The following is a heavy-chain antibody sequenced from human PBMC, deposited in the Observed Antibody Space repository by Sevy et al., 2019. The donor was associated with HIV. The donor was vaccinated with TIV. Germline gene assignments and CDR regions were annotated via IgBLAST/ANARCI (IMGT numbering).Heavy chain of an antibody. CDR1: GGTFSSYA. Sequence: ASVKVSCKASGGTFSSYAISWVRQAPGQGLEWMGGIIPIFGTANYAQKFQGRVTITADESTGTAYMELSSLRSEDTAVYYCARDEGRVPAAIGPYYYYGMDVWGQGTTVTVSS. CDR3: ARDEGRVPAAIGPYYYYGMDV. J-gene: IGHJ6*02. V-gene: IGHV1-69*13. CDR2: IIPIFGTA. D-gene: IGHD2-2*02.